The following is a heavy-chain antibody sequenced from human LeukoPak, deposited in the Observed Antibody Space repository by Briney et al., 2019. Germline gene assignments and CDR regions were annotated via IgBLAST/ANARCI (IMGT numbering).Heavy chain of an antibody. V-gene: IGHV1-18*01. J-gene: IGHJ4*02. CDR1: GYTFTNYG. CDR3: ARDLWNFYDSSGYYRDFDY. D-gene: IGHD3-22*01. Sequence: ASVEVSCKASGYTFTNYGITWVRQAPGQGLEWMGWISAYNGDTKYAQKLQGRVTLTTDTSTSTAYMELRSLRSDDTAVYYRARDLWNFYDSSGYYRDFDYWGQGTLVTVSS. CDR2: ISAYNGDT.